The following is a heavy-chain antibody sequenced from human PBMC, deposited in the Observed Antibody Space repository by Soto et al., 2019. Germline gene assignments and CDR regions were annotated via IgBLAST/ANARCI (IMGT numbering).Heavy chain of an antibody. J-gene: IGHJ2*01. D-gene: IGHD3-22*01. Sequence: ASVKVSRKASGYTFTSYYMHWVRQAPGQGLEWMGIINPSGGSTSYAQKFQGRVTMTRDTSTSTVYMGLSSLRSEDTAVYYCASHSSGSYWYFDLWGRGTLVTVSS. V-gene: IGHV1-46*03. CDR3: ASHSSGSYWYFDL. CDR2: INPSGGST. CDR1: GYTFTSYY.